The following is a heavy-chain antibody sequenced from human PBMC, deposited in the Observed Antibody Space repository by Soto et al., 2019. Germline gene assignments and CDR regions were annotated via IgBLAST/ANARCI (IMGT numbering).Heavy chain of an antibody. CDR3: ARDTTVTNDLTGRAFDI. CDR1: GGSISSGGYY. V-gene: IGHV4-31*03. J-gene: IGHJ3*02. D-gene: IGHD4-17*01. CDR2: IYYSGST. Sequence: QVQLQESGPGLVKPSQTLSLTCTVSGGSISSGGYYWSWIRQHPGKGLEWIGYIYYSGSTYYNPSLKSRVTISVDTSKNQFSLKLSSVTAADTAVYYCARDTTVTNDLTGRAFDIWGQGTMVTVSS.